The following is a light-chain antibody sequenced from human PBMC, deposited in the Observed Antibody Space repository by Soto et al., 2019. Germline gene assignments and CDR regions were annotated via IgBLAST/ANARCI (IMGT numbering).Light chain of an antibody. CDR1: SSDVGGYDY. CDR3: CSYRNTMTYV. V-gene: IGLV2-14*01. J-gene: IGLJ1*01. CDR2: DVA. Sequence: QSALTQPASVSGSPGQSITISCTGTSSDVGGYDYVSWYQQHPGKAPKVIIYDVANRPSGVSYRFSGSKSGNTASLTISGLRAEDEADYYCCSYRNTMTYVFGTGTKVTVL.